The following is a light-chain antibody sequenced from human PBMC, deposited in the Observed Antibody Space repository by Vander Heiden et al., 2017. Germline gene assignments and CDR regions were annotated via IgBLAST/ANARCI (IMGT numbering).Light chain of an antibody. V-gene: IGKV3-20*01. Sequence: SQFTQSPGTLSLSPGERATLSCRASQSVSSSDLAWYQQKPGQAPRLLIYGAASRATGIPDRFSGSGSGTDFTLSLSRLEPEDFAVYYCQQYGSSPITFGQGTRLEIK. J-gene: IGKJ5*01. CDR1: QSVSSSD. CDR3: QQYGSSPIT. CDR2: GAA.